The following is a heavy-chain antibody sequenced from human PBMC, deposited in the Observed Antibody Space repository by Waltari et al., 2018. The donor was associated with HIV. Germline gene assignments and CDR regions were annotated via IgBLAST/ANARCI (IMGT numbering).Heavy chain of an antibody. CDR1: GFPFNPFA. J-gene: IGHJ6*02. V-gene: IGHV3-30*01. Sequence: QVQLVESGGGVVQPGRSLRLSCAASGFPFNPFAMYWVRQAPGKGRECVAVISYDGSNKYYADSVKGRFTISRDNSKNTLYLQMNSLRAEDTAVYYCARDSSGYYYVGYGMDVWGQGTTVTVSS. D-gene: IGHD3-22*01. CDR3: ARDSSGYYYVGYGMDV. CDR2: ISYDGSNK.